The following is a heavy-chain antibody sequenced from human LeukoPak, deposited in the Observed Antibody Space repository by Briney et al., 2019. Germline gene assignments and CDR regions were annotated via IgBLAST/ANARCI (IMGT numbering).Heavy chain of an antibody. J-gene: IGHJ4*02. CDR3: AQLDSNGGRDY. V-gene: IGHV4-39*07. CDR1: GGSISSSSYY. CDR2: IYYSGST. D-gene: IGHD6-19*01. Sequence: SETLSLTCTVSGGSISSSSYYWGWIRQPPGKGLEWIGSIYYSGSTYYNPSLKSRVTISVDTSKNQFSLKLSSVTAADTAVYYCAQLDSNGGRDYWGQGTLVTVSS.